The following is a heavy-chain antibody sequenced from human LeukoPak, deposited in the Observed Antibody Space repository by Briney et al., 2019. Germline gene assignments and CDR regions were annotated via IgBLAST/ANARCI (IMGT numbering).Heavy chain of an antibody. D-gene: IGHD2-8*01. CDR2: ILDSGST. CDR3: ARHINGGSNPMVV. CDR1: GGSFSSSF. Sequence: PSETLSLTCAVCGGSFSSSFWSWIRQPPGQGLEWIGYILDSGSTNYNPSLKSRVTISVDTSKNQFSLKLSSVTAADTAVYFCARHINGGSNPMVVWGQGTTVTVAS. J-gene: IGHJ6*02. V-gene: IGHV4-59*08.